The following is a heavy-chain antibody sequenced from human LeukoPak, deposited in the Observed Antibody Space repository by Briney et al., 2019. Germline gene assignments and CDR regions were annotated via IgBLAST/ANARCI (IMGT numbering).Heavy chain of an antibody. CDR2: IYYSGST. Sequence: SQTLSLTCTVSGGSISSGGYYWSWIRQHPGKGLEWIGYIYYSGSTYYNPSLKSRVTISIDTSKNQFSLKLSSVTAADTAVYYCVRENNWNYRGFDYWGQGTLVTVSS. D-gene: IGHD1-7*01. V-gene: IGHV4-31*03. CDR3: VRENNWNYRGFDY. J-gene: IGHJ4*02. CDR1: GGSISSGGYY.